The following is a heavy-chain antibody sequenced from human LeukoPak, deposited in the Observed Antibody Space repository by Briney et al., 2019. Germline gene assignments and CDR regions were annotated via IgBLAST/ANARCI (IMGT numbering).Heavy chain of an antibody. Sequence: PGGSLRLSCVTSRLTFCDYIMHSGRQVPGKELECLSGITWDCGNIAYADSVKGLFTLSPDNAKSSLYQQMNSLRNQDMAFYFCAKGYTFHGEDHDSGYLDYWGQGTLVTVSS. CDR1: RLTFCDYI. J-gene: IGHJ4*02. CDR2: ITWDCGNI. D-gene: IGHD5-18*01. CDR3: AKGYTFHGEDHDSGYLDY. V-gene: IGHV3-9*03.